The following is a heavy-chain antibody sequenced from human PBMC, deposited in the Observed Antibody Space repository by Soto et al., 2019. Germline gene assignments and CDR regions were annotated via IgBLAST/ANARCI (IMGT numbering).Heavy chain of an antibody. CDR2: INAYNGDT. Sequence: ASVKVSCKASGYTFTNYGFSWVRQAPGQGLEWMGWINAYNGDTKFAQKFQGRVTMTTDTSTSTAYMELRSLRSDDTAVYYCARAGASYTVTTTYWGQGTLVTVSS. J-gene: IGHJ4*02. V-gene: IGHV1-18*01. CDR1: GYTFTNYG. D-gene: IGHD4-17*01. CDR3: ARAGASYTVTTTY.